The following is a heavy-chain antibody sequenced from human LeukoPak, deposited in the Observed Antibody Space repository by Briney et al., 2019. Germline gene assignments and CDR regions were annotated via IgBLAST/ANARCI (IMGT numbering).Heavy chain of an antibody. D-gene: IGHD3-9*01. J-gene: IGHJ4*02. CDR3: ARDTRYFDWLLLDY. CDR1: GFTVSSNY. V-gene: IGHV3-66*01. CDR2: IYSGGST. Sequence: GGSLRLSFAASGFTVSSNYMSWVRQAPGKGLEWVSVIYSGGSTYYADSVKGRFTISRDNSKNTLYLQMNSLRAEDTAVYYCARDTRYFDWLLLDYWGQGTLVTVSS.